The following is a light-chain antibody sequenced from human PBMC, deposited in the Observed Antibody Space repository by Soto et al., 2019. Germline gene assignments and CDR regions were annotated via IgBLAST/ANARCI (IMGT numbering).Light chain of an antibody. CDR2: GAT. J-gene: IGKJ2*01. Sequence: EVAMTQSPATLSVSPGERATLSCRASQTVRDNLGWYQQKPGQPPRLLIYGATTRATGIPARFSGSGSGTDFTLTISSLEPEDVAVYYCQQYNIWPPDTFGQGTKVDIK. CDR3: QQYNIWPPDT. CDR1: QTVRDN. V-gene: IGKV3D-15*01.